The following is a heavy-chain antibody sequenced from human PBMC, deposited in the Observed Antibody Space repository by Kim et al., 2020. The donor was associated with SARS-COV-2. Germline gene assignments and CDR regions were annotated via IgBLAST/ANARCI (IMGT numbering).Heavy chain of an antibody. D-gene: IGHD5-12*01. CDR3: AGEGRYSGYDFDY. V-gene: IGHV3-53*01. J-gene: IGHJ4*02. Sequence: ARSTISRDTSHNTVYLKMNSLRAEDTAVYYCAGEGRYSGYDFDYWGQGTLVTVSS.